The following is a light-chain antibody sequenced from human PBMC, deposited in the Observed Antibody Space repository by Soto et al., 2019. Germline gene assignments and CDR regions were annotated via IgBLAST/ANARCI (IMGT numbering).Light chain of an antibody. CDR3: SSYTSGGNYV. CDR2: DVS. Sequence: QSVLTQPASVSGSPGQSVAISCTGTSSDVAAYNFVSWYQQHPGKAPKLMVFDVSNRPSGVSNRFSGSKSGNTASLTISGLQAEDEADYYCSSYTSGGNYVVGTGTKLTV. J-gene: IGLJ1*01. V-gene: IGLV2-14*01. CDR1: SSDVAAYNF.